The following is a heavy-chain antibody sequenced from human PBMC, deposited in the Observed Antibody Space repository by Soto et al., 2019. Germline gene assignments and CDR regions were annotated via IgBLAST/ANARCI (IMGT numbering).Heavy chain of an antibody. CDR1: GFSLSTSGMR. Sequence: SCPTLVNPTQTLTLTCTFSGFSLSTSGMRVTWIRQPPGKALEWLARIDWDDDKFYSTSLKTRLTISKDTSRNQVVLTMTNMDPVDTATYYCARTTTVTTFDYWGQGTMVTVYS. J-gene: IGHJ4*02. CDR2: IDWDDDK. V-gene: IGHV2-70*04. CDR3: ARTTTVTTFDY. D-gene: IGHD4-17*01.